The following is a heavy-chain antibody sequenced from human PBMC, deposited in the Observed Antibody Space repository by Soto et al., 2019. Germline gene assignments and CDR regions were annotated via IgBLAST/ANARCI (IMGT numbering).Heavy chain of an antibody. CDR1: GGSISSSSYY. CDR2: IYYSGST. J-gene: IGHJ4*02. D-gene: IGHD3-22*01. Sequence: SETLSLTCTVSGGSISSSSYYWGWIRQPPGKGLEWIGSIYYSGSTYYNPSLKSRVTISVDTSKNQFSLKLSSVTAADTAVYYCARSDSGTYYYDSSGPGVDYWGQGTLVTVSS. V-gene: IGHV4-39*01. CDR3: ARSDSGTYYYDSSGPGVDY.